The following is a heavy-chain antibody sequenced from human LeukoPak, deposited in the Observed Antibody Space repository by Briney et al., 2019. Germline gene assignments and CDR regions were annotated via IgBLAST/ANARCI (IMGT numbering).Heavy chain of an antibody. V-gene: IGHV3-7*03. J-gene: IGHJ4*02. Sequence: GGSLRLSCEGSAFIFSGHWMSWVRQAPGKGLEWVANIKQDGSEKYYVDSVKGRFTISRDNAKNSLYLQMNSLRAEDTAVYYCARASGSYYGHYFDYWGQGTLVTVSS. CDR2: IKQDGSEK. D-gene: IGHD1-26*01. CDR3: ARASGSYYGHYFDY. CDR1: AFIFSGHW.